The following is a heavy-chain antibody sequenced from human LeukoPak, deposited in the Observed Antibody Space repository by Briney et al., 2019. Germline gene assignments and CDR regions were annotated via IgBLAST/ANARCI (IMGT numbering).Heavy chain of an antibody. CDR3: ARVPVYYDFWSGYSREGAFDI. J-gene: IGHJ3*02. CDR2: INPNSGGT. D-gene: IGHD3-3*01. V-gene: IGHV1-2*02. Sequence: APVKVSCKASGYTFTGYYMHWVRQAPGQGLEWMGWINPNSGGTNYAQKFQGRVTMTRDTSISTAYMELSRLRSDDTAVYYCARVPVYYDFWSGYSREGAFDIWGQGTMVTVSS. CDR1: GYTFTGYY.